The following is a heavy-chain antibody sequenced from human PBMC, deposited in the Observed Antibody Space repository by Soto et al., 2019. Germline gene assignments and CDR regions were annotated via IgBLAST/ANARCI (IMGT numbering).Heavy chain of an antibody. CDR1: GGSISSFY. V-gene: IGHV4-4*07. D-gene: IGHD6-6*01. Sequence: QVQLQESGPGLVKPSETLSLTCTVSGGSISSFYWNWIRLSAGKGLEWIGRIYLSGTTTYNPSLQSRVTMSVDTSKSQFSLYLSSLLAADTAVYYCARSPSTSSIGTFDIWGQGTKVTVS. J-gene: IGHJ3*02. CDR2: IYLSGTT. CDR3: ARSPSTSSIGTFDI.